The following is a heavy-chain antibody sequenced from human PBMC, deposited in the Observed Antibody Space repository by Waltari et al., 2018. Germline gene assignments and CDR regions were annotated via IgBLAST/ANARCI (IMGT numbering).Heavy chain of an antibody. J-gene: IGHJ4*02. V-gene: IGHV3-43D*04. D-gene: IGHD6-19*01. CDR1: GFTFDDYA. CDR2: IIWDGGST. CDR3: AKDMNGYSSGWPDY. Sequence: EVQLVESGGVVVQPGGSLRLSCAASGFTFDDYAMHWVRQAPGKGLEWVSLIIWDGGSTYYADSVKGRFTISRDNSKNSLYLQMNSLRAEDTALYYCAKDMNGYSSGWPDYWGQGTLVTVSS.